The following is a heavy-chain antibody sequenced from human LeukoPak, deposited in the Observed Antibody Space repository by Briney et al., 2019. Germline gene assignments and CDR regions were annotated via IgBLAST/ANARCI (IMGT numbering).Heavy chain of an antibody. D-gene: IGHD3-22*01. V-gene: IGHV3-23*01. CDR1: GFTFSSYA. CDR3: AKSRYYDSSGYRS. Sequence: GGSLRLSCAASGFTFSSYAMSWVRQAPGKGLEWVSAIRGSGGSTYYADSVKGRFTISRDNSKNTLYLQMNSLRAEDTAVYYCAKSRYYDSSGYRSWGQGTLVTVSP. CDR2: IRGSGGST. J-gene: IGHJ4*02.